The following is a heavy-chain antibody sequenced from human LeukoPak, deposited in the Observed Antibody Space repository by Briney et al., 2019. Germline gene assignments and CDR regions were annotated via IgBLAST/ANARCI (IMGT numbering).Heavy chain of an antibody. CDR1: GNYW. CDR2: INSDGSWT. CDR3: VSFYETY. J-gene: IGHJ4*02. D-gene: IGHD2/OR15-2a*01. V-gene: IGHV3-74*01. Sequence: GGSLRLSCAASGNYWMHWVRQAPGKGLVWVSHINSDGSWTSYADSVKGRFTISKDNAKNTVYLQMNSLRAEETAVYYCVSFYETYWGRGTLVTVSS.